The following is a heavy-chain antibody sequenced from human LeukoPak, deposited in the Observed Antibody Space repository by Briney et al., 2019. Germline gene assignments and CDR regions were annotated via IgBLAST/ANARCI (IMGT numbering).Heavy chain of an antibody. CDR1: GGSISSDGYY. Sequence: SETLSLTCTVSGGSISSDGYYWSWIRQHPEKGLEWIGYIYYSGTTYYNPSLESRVTMSVDTSKNQFSLKLSSVTAADTAVYYCARAHYDFWSGYYTFDYWGQGTLVTVSS. J-gene: IGHJ4*02. V-gene: IGHV4-31*03. CDR2: IYYSGTT. CDR3: ARAHYDFWSGYYTFDY. D-gene: IGHD3-3*01.